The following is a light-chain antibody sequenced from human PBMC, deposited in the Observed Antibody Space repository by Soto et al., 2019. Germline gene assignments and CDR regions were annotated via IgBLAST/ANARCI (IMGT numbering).Light chain of an antibody. V-gene: IGKV3-20*01. J-gene: IGKJ1*01. CDR2: DAS. Sequence: IVLTQSPGTLSLSPGERATLSCRASQSVSTSKLAWYQQRPGQAPRLLMYDASRRATGIPDRFSGSGSGTDFTLTISRLEPEDFAVYYCPQYGKLVWTFGQGTKVHI. CDR3: PQYGKLVWT. CDR1: QSVSTSK.